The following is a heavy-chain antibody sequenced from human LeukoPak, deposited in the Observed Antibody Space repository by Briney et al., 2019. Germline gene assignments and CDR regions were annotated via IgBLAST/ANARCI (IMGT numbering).Heavy chain of an antibody. Sequence: PGRSLRLSCAASGFTFSDHYMDWVRQAPGKGLEWVGRTRNKAKSYTTEYAASVKGRFTISRDDSKNSVYLQMNSLNTEDTAVYYCARAPEEPVTHYHVMDLWGQGTTVTVSS. CDR3: ARAPEEPVTHYHVMDL. CDR2: TRNKAKSYTT. CDR1: GFTFSDHY. V-gene: IGHV3-72*01. J-gene: IGHJ6*02. D-gene: IGHD1-14*01.